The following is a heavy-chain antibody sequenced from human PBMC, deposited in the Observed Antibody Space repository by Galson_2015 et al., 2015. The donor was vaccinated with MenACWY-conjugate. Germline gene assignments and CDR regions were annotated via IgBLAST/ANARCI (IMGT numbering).Heavy chain of an antibody. J-gene: IGHJ5*02. CDR1: GDSVPSNNIA. Sequence: CAISGDSVPSNNIAWNWIRQSPSRGLEWLGRTYYKSKWYNDYAASVQSRVTINSDTSKNQISLHLNSVTPEDTAVYYCARETLYSSGWYQLDPWGQGTVVTVSS. D-gene: IGHD6-13*01. CDR2: TYYKSKWYN. V-gene: IGHV6-1*01. CDR3: ARETLYSSGWYQLDP.